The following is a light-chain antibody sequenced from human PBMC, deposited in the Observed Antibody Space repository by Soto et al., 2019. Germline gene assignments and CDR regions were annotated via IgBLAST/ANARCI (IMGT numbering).Light chain of an antibody. J-gene: IGLJ3*02. Sequence: NFMLTQPHSVSESPGKTVTISCTRSSGSIASYYVQWYQQRPGSAPTTVIYEDKQRPSGVPDRFSGSVDSSSNSASLTISGLKPEDEADYYCQSHDGSHWVFGGGTKVTV. CDR2: EDK. CDR3: QSHDGSHWV. CDR1: SGSIASYY. V-gene: IGLV6-57*04.